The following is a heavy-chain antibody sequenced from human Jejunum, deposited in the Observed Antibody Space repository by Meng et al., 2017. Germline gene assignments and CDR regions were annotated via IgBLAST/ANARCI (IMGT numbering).Heavy chain of an antibody. D-gene: IGHD6-19*01. Sequence: GGPLRLSCAASGFTFSGYDMHWVRQAPGKGLEWVSAIGTGGDTYYSGSVKGRFTISRENAKNSLYLQMNSLRAGDTAVYYCAREARGSHWLERLDIWGQGTMVTVSS. CDR2: IGTGGDT. CDR3: AREARGSHWLERLDI. J-gene: IGHJ3*02. CDR1: GFTFSGYD. V-gene: IGHV3-13*01.